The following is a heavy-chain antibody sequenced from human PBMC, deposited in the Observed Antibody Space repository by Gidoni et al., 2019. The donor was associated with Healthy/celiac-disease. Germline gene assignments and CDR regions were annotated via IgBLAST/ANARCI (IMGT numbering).Heavy chain of an antibody. CDR2: INPNSGGT. CDR3: ARDYRGPGFYDFWSGTNYYYYGMDV. D-gene: IGHD3-3*01. J-gene: IGHJ6*02. V-gene: IGHV1-2*02. CDR1: GYTFTGYY. Sequence: QVQLVQSGAEVKKPGASVKVSCKASGYTFTGYYMHWVRQAPGQGLEWMGWINPNSGGTNYAQKFQGRVTMTRDTSISTAYMELSRLRSDDTAVYYCARDYRGPGFYDFWSGTNYYYYGMDVWGQGTTVTVSS.